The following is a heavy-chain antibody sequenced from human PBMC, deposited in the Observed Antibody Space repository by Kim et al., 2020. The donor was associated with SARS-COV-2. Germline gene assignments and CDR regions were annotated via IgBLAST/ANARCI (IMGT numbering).Heavy chain of an antibody. J-gene: IGHJ6*02. CDR3: ARARGGDAIYGMDV. V-gene: IGHV3-7*03. D-gene: IGHD2-21*02. Sequence: VEAVKGRATTAKENAKNSLYLQMNSQRAEDTAVYYCARARGGDAIYGMDVWGQGTTVTVSS.